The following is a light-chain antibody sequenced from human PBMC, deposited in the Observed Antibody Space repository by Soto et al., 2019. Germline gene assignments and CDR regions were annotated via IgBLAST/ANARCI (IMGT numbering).Light chain of an antibody. Sequence: QSALTQPASVSGSPGQSITISCTGTSSDVGGYDSVCWYQQHPGKAPKVMIYGVTNRPSGVSDRFSGSKSGNTASLTISGLQAQDEAAYYCSSFTSSITYVSGTGTKVTVL. CDR1: SSDVGGYDS. V-gene: IGLV2-14*01. CDR3: SSFTSSITYV. J-gene: IGLJ1*01. CDR2: GVT.